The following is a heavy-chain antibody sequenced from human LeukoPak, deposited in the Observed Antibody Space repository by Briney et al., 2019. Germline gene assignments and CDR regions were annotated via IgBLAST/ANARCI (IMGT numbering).Heavy chain of an antibody. CDR3: AKLNSYDFFFDY. CDR1: GGSISSYY. Sequence: SETLSLTCTVSGGSISSYYWSWIRQPAGKGLEWIGRIYTSGSNNYNPSLKSRVTISVDTSKNQFSLKLSSVTAADTAVYYCAKLNSYDFFFDYWGQGTLVTVSS. V-gene: IGHV4-4*07. J-gene: IGHJ4*02. CDR2: IYTSGSN. D-gene: IGHD5-12*01.